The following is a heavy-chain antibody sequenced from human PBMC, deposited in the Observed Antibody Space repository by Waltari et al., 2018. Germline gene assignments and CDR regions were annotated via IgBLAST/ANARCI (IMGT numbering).Heavy chain of an antibody. Sequence: EVQLLESGGGLVQPGGSLRLSCAASGFTFNNYAMMWVRQAPGKGLEWIASLTGGAGGAYYADSVRGRFTISRDNSQNTLFLQMSGLRVDDSGTYYCARGRASGLVDWFDPWGRGTLVTVSS. CDR2: LTGGAGGA. V-gene: IGHV3-23*01. J-gene: IGHJ5*02. CDR1: GFTFNNYA. D-gene: IGHD6-6*01. CDR3: ARGRASGLVDWFDP.